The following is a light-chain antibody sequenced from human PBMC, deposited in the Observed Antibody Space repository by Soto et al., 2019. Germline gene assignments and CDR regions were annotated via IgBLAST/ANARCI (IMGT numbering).Light chain of an antibody. CDR1: QSVSSN. V-gene: IGKV3-15*01. Sequence: EIVMTQSPATLSVSPGERATLSCRASQSVSSNLAWYQQKPGHAPRLLIYSASTRATGIPARVRGSGSGTAFTLSISGLQSEDYAVYYWGEYNNWARTFSQGTKVDIK. CDR2: SAS. CDR3: GEYNNWART. J-gene: IGKJ1*01.